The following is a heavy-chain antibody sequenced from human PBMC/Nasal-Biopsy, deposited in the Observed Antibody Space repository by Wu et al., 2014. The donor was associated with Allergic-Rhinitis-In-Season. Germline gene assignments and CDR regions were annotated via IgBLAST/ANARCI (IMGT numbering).Heavy chain of an antibody. D-gene: IGHD6-13*01. CDR3: ARHRRYSSSLNWFDP. J-gene: IGHJ5*02. CDR2: IDHSGNN. V-gene: IGHV4-39*01. CDR1: GDSIISGDFY. Sequence: TLSLTCTVSGDSIISGDFYWAWIRKSPGKGLEWIATIDHSGNNYYNPFLKSRVTISVERPRNQFSLKVNSVTAADTAVYHCARHRRYSSSLNWFDPWAREPWSPSPQ.